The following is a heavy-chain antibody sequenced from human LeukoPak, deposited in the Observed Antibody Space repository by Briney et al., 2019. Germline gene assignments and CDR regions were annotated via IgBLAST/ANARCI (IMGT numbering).Heavy chain of an antibody. CDR1: GASISEYF. V-gene: IGHV4-59*01. CDR2: VSKTGST. Sequence: SETLSLTCSVSGASISEYFWSWIRQPPGQTLEWIGYVSKTGSTNYNPSLRSRGTISKDTSRTQLSLKLTSATAADTAVYYCARAGAHSSGWSPFDYWGQGTLVTVSS. D-gene: IGHD6-19*01. J-gene: IGHJ4*02. CDR3: ARAGAHSSGWSPFDY.